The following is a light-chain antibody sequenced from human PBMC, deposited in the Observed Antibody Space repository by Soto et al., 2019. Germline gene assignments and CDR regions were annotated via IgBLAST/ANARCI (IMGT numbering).Light chain of an antibody. CDR2: DAS. J-gene: IGKJ4*01. V-gene: IGKV1-33*01. CDR1: QDIKSY. CDR3: QQSDNLPLT. Sequence: DIQMIQSPSSLSASVGDRVTITCQANQDIKSYLNWFQQKPGKAPKLLIFDASKLETGVPSRFSGSGSGTDLTFTISSLQPDDIATYYCQQSDNLPLTFGGGTKVDIK.